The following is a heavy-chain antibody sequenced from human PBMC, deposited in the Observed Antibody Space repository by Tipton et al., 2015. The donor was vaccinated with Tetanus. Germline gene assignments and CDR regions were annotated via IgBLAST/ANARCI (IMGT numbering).Heavy chain of an antibody. CDR1: GEALGNGDYY. J-gene: IGHJ6*02. CDR2: IYYSGST. D-gene: IGHD3-16*01. CDR3: ARDHGITWGGMGYYYGMDV. Sequence: GEALGNGDYYWGWIRQPPGKGLESIGYIYYSGSTYYNPSLKSRVTISVDTSKNQFSLRLSPVTAADTAVYYCARDHGITWGGMGYYYGMDVWGQGTTVTVSS. V-gene: IGHV4-30-4*01.